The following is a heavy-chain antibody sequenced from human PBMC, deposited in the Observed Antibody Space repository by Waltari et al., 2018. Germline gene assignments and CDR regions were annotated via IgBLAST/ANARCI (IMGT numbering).Heavy chain of an antibody. D-gene: IGHD5-12*01. CDR2: IYHSGGT. J-gene: IGHJ4*02. CDR3: ARREGYNLDY. V-gene: IGHV4-38-2*01. Sequence: QVQLQESGPGLVKPSETLSLTCAVSGYSISSGYYWGWIRQPPGKGLEWIGSIYHSGGTYYNPSLKSRVTISVDTSKNQFSLKLSSVTTADTAVYYCARREGYNLDYWGQGTLVTVSS. CDR1: GYSISSGYY.